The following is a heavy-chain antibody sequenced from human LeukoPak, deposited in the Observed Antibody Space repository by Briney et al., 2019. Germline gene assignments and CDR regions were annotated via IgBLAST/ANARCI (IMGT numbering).Heavy chain of an antibody. CDR1: GYTFTIYY. CDR3: ARDRRLRRLVVVPAAPNVDYYYYGMDV. Sequence: ASVTVSCKASGYTFTIYYMHWVRQAPGQGLEWMGIINPSGGSTSYAQKFQGRVTMTRDTSTSTVYMELSSMRSEDTDVYYCARDRRLRRLVVVPAAPNVDYYYYGMDVWGQGTTVTVSS. D-gene: IGHD2-2*01. V-gene: IGHV1-46*01. CDR2: INPSGGST. J-gene: IGHJ6*02.